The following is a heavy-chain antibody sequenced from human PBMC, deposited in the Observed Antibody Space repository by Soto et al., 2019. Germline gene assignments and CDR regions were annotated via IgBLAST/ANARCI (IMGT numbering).Heavy chain of an antibody. CDR1: GFTFSSYA. J-gene: IGHJ1*01. D-gene: IGHD6-13*01. CDR2: ISGDGGTT. Sequence: EVQLLESGGDLVQPEGSLRLSCAASGFTFSSYAMSWVRQAPGKGLEWVSGISGDGGTTYYADSVRGRFTISRDNSKNTLYLQLNSLRAEDTALYYCANDQAAGGTISRYFQNWGQGTLVTVSS. CDR3: ANDQAAGGTISRYFQN. V-gene: IGHV3-23*01.